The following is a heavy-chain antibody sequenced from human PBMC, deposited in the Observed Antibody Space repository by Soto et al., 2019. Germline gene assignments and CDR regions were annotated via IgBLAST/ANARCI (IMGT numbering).Heavy chain of an antibody. J-gene: IGHJ5*02. CDR2: MNPNSGNT. D-gene: IGHD2-15*01. V-gene: IGHV1-8*01. CDR1: GYTFTRYD. CDR3: ARPLGYCSGGSCSPASP. Sequence: ASVKVSCKASGYTFTRYDINWVRQATGQGLEWMGWMNPNSGNTGYAQKFQGRVTMTRNTSISTAYMELSSLRSEDTAVYYCARPLGYCSGGSCSPASPWGQGTLVTVSS.